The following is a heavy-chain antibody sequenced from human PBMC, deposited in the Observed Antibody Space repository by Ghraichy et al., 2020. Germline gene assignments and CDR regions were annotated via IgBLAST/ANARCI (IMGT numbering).Heavy chain of an antibody. V-gene: IGHV4-61*01. CDR1: GGSVSSGSYY. CDR2: IYYSGST. Sequence: SQTLSLTCTVSGGSVSSGSYYWSWIRQPPGKGLEWIGYIYYSGSTNYNPSLKSRVTISVDTSKNQFSLKLSSVTAADTAVYYCARDYCVGDYDPPSPCYYYYGMDVWGQGTTVTVSS. CDR3: ARDYCVGDYDPPSPCYYYYGMDV. J-gene: IGHJ6*02. D-gene: IGHD4-17*01.